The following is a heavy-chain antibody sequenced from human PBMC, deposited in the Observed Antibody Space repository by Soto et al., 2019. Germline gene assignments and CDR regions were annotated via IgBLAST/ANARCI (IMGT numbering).Heavy chain of an antibody. D-gene: IGHD1-26*01. Sequence: QVQLVQSGAEVKKPGSSVKVSCKASGGTFSSYAISWVRQAPGQGLEWMGGIIPIFGTANYAQKFQGRVTIYADEFQSNAYKELSSLRSEGTAGDFLARGKGGSLPFDYWGQGTLVTVSS. J-gene: IGHJ4*02. CDR1: GGTFSSYA. CDR3: ARGKGGSLPFDY. V-gene: IGHV1-69*12. CDR2: IIPIFGTA.